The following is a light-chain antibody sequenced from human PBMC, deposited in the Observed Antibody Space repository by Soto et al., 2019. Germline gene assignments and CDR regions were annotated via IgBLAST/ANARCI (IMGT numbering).Light chain of an antibody. CDR2: DAS. CDR1: QNIFNY. J-gene: IGKJ4*01. CDR3: QQYEDLPLT. Sequence: DVQLTQSPSTLPASVGDRVAITCQATQNIFNYLNWFQQRPGKTPQLLISDASHLGPGVPSRFSGQRSGTDFTLIISDLQPEDFATYFCQQYEDLPLTFGGGTRVEV. V-gene: IGKV1-33*01.